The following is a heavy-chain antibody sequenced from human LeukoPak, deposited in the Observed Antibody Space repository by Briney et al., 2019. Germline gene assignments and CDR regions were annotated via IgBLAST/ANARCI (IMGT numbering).Heavy chain of an antibody. CDR2: ISYDGSNK. J-gene: IGHJ4*02. CDR3: AREVTLRGAVAPGY. D-gene: IGHD3-10*01. V-gene: IGHV3-30-3*01. Sequence: GGSLRLSCAASGFTFSSYAMHWVRQAPGKGLEWVAVISYDGSNKYYTDSVKGRFTISRDNSKNTLYLQMNSLRAEDTAVYYCAREVTLRGAVAPGYWGQGTLVTVSS. CDR1: GFTFSSYA.